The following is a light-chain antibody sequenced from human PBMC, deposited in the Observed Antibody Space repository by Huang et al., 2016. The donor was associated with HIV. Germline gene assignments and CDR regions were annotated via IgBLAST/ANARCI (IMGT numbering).Light chain of an antibody. CDR1: QSVSNNF. Sequence: EVLLTQSPGTLSLSPGERASLSCRASQSVSNNFLAWYQQTPGQGPRLLIHVASIRTTGIPDRFSGSGSGTDFTLTISRLEPEDFAVYYCQQYGSSPLTFGGGTKVEIK. J-gene: IGKJ4*01. CDR3: QQYGSSPLT. V-gene: IGKV3-20*01. CDR2: VAS.